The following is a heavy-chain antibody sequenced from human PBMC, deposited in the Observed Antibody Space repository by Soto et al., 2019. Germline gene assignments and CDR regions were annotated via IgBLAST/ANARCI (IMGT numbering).Heavy chain of an antibody. CDR1: GGSISSGGYY. Sequence: QVQLQESGPGLVKPSQTLSLTCTVSGGSISSGGYYWSWIRQHPGKGLEWIGYIYYSGSTYYNPSLKSRVTISVDTSKNQFSLKLSSGTAADTAVYYCARGVGIAARRIDYWGQGTLVTVSS. CDR2: IYYSGST. V-gene: IGHV4-31*03. D-gene: IGHD6-6*01. CDR3: ARGVGIAARRIDY. J-gene: IGHJ4*02.